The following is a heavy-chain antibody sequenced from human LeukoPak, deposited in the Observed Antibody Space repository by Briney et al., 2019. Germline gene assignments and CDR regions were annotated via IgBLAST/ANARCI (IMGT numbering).Heavy chain of an antibody. V-gene: IGHV3-23*01. J-gene: IGHJ5*02. CDR2: ITGSGGTT. CDR1: GFTFSGYA. D-gene: IGHD3-3*01. Sequence: GGSLRLSCAASGFTFSGYAMSWVRQAPGKGLEWVSTITGSGGTTYYADSVKGRFTISRDNSKNTLYLQMNSLRAEDTAVYYCAKTGGRITIFGVVTNWFDPWGQGTLVTVSS. CDR3: AKTGGRITIFGVVTNWFDP.